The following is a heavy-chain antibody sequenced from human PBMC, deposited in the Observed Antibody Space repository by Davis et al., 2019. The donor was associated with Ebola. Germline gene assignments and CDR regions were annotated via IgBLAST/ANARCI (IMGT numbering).Heavy chain of an antibody. CDR2: IYPGDSDT. D-gene: IGHD3-9*01. J-gene: IGHJ4*02. CDR1: GYSLTTYW. Sequence: GESLKLSCQGSGYSLTTYWIGWVRQMPGKGLEWIGIIYPGDSDTRYSPSFQGQVTISADKSISTAYLQWSSLKASDTAMYYCARLDYDVLTAYYVFDYWGQGTLVTVSS. V-gene: IGHV5-51*01. CDR3: ARLDYDVLTAYYVFDY.